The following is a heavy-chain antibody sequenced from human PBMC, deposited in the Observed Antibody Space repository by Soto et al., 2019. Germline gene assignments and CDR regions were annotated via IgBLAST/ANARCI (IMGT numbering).Heavy chain of an antibody. CDR3: AREPYGDSQYFDY. Sequence: QVQLVESGGGMVQPGTSLRLSCAASGFTFNSLSLHWVRQRPDKGLEWVAVISHDGRVTFYADFVKGRFTVSRDNSKNTIYLQVNSLRAEDTAVYSRAREPYGDSQYFDYWGQGTLVSVSS. D-gene: IGHD2-21*02. V-gene: IGHV3-30*04. CDR2: ISHDGRVT. J-gene: IGHJ4*02. CDR1: GFTFNSLS.